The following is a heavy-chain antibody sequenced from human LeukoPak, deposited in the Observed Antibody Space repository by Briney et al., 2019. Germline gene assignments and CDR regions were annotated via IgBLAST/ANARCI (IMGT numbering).Heavy chain of an antibody. Sequence: SETLSLTCAVYGRSFSDFYWGWIRQPPGKGLEWIGEISHSGSTNFNPSLKSRVTMSVDTSKNQFSLKLSSVTAADTAVYYCARLRGSAYYYDSSGYYFLVSNYYYYMDVWGKGTTVTISS. V-gene: IGHV4-34*01. D-gene: IGHD3-22*01. CDR1: GRSFSDFY. CDR2: ISHSGST. J-gene: IGHJ6*03. CDR3: ARLRGSAYYYDSSGYYFLVSNYYYYMDV.